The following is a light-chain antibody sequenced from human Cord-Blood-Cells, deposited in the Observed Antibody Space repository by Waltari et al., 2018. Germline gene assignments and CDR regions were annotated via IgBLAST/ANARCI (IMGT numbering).Light chain of an antibody. Sequence: EIVLTQSPATLPLYPGKRATLSCRASQSVSSYLAWYQQKPGQAPRLLIYDASNRATGIPARFSGSGSGTDFTLTISSLEPEDFAVYYCQQRSNSRPTFGQGTRLEIK. J-gene: IGKJ5*01. CDR3: QQRSNSRPT. V-gene: IGKV3-11*01. CDR1: QSVSSY. CDR2: DAS.